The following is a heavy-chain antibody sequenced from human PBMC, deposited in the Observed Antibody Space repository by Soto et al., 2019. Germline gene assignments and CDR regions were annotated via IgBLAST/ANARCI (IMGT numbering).Heavy chain of an antibody. V-gene: IGHV1-2*02. D-gene: IGHD1-7*01. CDR1: GYTFTDAY. Sequence: QVRLVQSGAEVKKPGASVKVTCKPSGYTFTDAYIHWVRQAPGQGLEWLGWINPKNGGTNYAQKFQGRGTMTRDTASSTAFMELSSINSKATAVYYCAREEGTELDFWGQGTLVTVSS. CDR2: INPKNGGT. J-gene: IGHJ4*02. CDR3: AREEGTELDF.